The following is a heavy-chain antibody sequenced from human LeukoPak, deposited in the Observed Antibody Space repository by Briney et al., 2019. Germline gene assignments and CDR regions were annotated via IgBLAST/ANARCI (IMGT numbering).Heavy chain of an antibody. CDR3: ARDRRYCSSTSCYGGAFDI. Sequence: GGSLRLSCAASGFTFSSYSMNWVRQAPGKGLEWVSSISSSSSYIYYADSVKGRFTISRDNAKNSLYLQMNSLRAEDTAVYYCARDRRYCSSTSCYGGAFDIWGQGTMVTVSS. CDR1: GFTFSSYS. V-gene: IGHV3-21*01. D-gene: IGHD2-2*01. CDR2: ISSSSSYI. J-gene: IGHJ3*02.